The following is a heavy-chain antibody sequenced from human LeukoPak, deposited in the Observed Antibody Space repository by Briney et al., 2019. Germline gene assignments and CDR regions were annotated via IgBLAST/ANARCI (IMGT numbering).Heavy chain of an antibody. J-gene: IGHJ4*02. D-gene: IGHD3-22*01. CDR1: GFTFSNAW. Sequence: PGGSLRLSCAASGFTFSNAWMSWVRQAPGKGLEWVGHIKSKIDGKTTGYAAPVKGRFTISRDNAKNSLYLQMNGLRGEDTAVYYCARDGGSPYDSSGADYWGQGTLVTVSS. CDR3: ARDGGSPYDSSGADY. CDR2: IKSKIDGKTT. V-gene: IGHV3-15*01.